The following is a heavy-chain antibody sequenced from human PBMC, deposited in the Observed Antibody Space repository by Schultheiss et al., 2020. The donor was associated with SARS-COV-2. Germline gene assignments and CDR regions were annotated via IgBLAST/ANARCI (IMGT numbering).Heavy chain of an antibody. D-gene: IGHD4-11*01. CDR3: AREGRYSNYVPYYYYGMDV. J-gene: IGHJ6*02. Sequence: SETLSLTCTVSGGSISSYYWSWIRQPPGKGLEWIGYIYYSGSTNYNPSLNGRVTISVDTSKNHFSLKLTSVTAADTAVYYCAREGRYSNYVPYYYYGMDVWGQGTTVTVSS. CDR2: IYYSGST. V-gene: IGHV4-59*12. CDR1: GGSISSYY.